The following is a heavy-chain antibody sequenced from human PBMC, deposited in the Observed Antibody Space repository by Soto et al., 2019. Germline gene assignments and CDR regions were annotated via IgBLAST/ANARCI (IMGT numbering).Heavy chain of an antibody. D-gene: IGHD1-1*01. CDR3: ARDDAFGNENGFDI. J-gene: IGHJ3*02. V-gene: IGHV3-33*01. Sequence: SLRLSCAVSGFPFSTYGFHWVRQPPGKGLEWVAVIVDDGSAKYYADSVEGRFTIFRDNSQDILYLQMNNLRADDTAVYYCARDDAFGNENGFDIWGQGTMVTVSS. CDR1: GFPFSTYG. CDR2: IVDDGSAK.